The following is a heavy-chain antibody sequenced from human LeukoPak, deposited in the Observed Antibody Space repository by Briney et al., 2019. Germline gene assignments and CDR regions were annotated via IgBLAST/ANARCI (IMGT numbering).Heavy chain of an antibody. CDR3: ASTSIAARGPFDY. CDR2: IYTSGST. D-gene: IGHD6-6*01. CDR1: GGSISSYY. J-gene: IGHJ4*02. Sequence: SETLSLTCTVSGGSISSYYWSWIRQPPGKGLEWIRYIYTSGSTNYNPSLKSRVTISVDTSKNQFSLKLSSVTAADTAVYYCASTSIAARGPFDYWGQGTLVTVSS. V-gene: IGHV4-4*09.